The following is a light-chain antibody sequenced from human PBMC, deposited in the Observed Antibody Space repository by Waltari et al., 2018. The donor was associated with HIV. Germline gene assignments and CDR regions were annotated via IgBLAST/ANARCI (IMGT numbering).Light chain of an antibody. J-gene: IGLJ2*01. Sequence: DLTQPPSVSVPPGQTATITCTGDALTKRYGYWYQKKSGKAPVLLINKDTERLSGIPERFSGSSSGTSLTLTINEVRAEDEAEYYCQSSDSSGVDFVVFGGGTKLTV. CDR3: QSSDSSGVDFVV. CDR2: KDT. CDR1: ALTKRY. V-gene: IGLV3-25*03.